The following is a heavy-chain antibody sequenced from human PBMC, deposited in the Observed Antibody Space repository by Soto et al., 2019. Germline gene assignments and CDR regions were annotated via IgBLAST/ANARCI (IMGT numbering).Heavy chain of an antibody. CDR2: IIPIFGTA. V-gene: IGHV1-69*01. Sequence: QVQLVQSGAEVKKPGSSVKVSCKASGGTFSSYAISWVRQAPGQGLEWMGGIIPIFGTANYAQKFQGRVTITADESTSTAYMELSSLRSEDTAVYYCAAGDTAMVEGYYYGMDVWDQGTTVTVSS. J-gene: IGHJ6*02. D-gene: IGHD5-18*01. CDR1: GGTFSSYA. CDR3: AAGDTAMVEGYYYGMDV.